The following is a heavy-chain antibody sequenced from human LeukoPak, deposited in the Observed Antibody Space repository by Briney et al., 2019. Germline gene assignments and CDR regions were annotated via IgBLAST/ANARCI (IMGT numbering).Heavy chain of an antibody. Sequence: SETLSLTCTVSAAPITSYYWSWIRQPPGKGLEWIGYIYYSGSTNYNPSLKSRVAISVDTSKNQVSLSLSSVTSADTAVYYCARGGSIVGATPHDAFDIWGQGTVVTVS. V-gene: IGHV4-59*01. CDR1: AAPITSYY. J-gene: IGHJ3*02. D-gene: IGHD1-26*01. CDR3: ARGGSIVGATPHDAFDI. CDR2: IYYSGST.